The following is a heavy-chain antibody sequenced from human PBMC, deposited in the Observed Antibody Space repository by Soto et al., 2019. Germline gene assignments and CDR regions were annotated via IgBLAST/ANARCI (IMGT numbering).Heavy chain of an antibody. V-gene: IGHV1-69*13. Sequence: SVKFSCKASGGTFSSYAISWVRQAPGQGLEWMGGIIPIFGTANYAQKFQGRVTITADESTSTAYMVLSSLRSEDTAVYYCARAAYGDYLYYYYYGMDVWGQGTTVTVSS. CDR3: ARAAYGDYLYYYYYGMDV. CDR2: IIPIFGTA. J-gene: IGHJ6*02. CDR1: GGTFSSYA. D-gene: IGHD4-17*01.